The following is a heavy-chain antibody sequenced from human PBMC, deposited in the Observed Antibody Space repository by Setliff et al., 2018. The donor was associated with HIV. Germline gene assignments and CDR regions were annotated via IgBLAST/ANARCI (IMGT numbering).Heavy chain of an antibody. CDR3: APASKWGSIPFDY. CDR2: SYDSGGT. V-gene: IGHV4-31*02. Sequence: PAETLSLTCNVSGGSISSGGYYWSWIRQHPGKGLEWIGYSYDSGGTYYNPSHKSRITMSIDKSKNQFSLKLNSVTAADTAVYFCAPASKWGSIPFDYWGQGTLVTVSS. D-gene: IGHD7-27*01. J-gene: IGHJ4*02. CDR1: GGSISSGGYY.